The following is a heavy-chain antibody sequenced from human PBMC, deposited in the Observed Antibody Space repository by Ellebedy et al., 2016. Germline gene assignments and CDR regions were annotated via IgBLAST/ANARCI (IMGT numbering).Heavy chain of an antibody. Sequence: GESLKISXAASGFTFSDYYMSWIRQAPGKGLEWVSYISSRSSYTNYADSVKGRFTISGDKAKNSLYLQMNSLRADDTALYYCAREGGIFGLDYWGQGTLVTVSS. CDR1: GFTFSDYY. CDR3: AREGGIFGLDY. J-gene: IGHJ4*02. V-gene: IGHV3-11*06. CDR2: ISSRSSYT. D-gene: IGHD3-3*02.